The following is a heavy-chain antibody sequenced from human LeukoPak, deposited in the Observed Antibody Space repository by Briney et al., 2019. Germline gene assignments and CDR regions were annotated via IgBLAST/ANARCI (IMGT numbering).Heavy chain of an antibody. CDR2: IYYSGST. Sequence: SETLSLTCTVSGCSISSSSYYWGWIRQPPGKGLEWIGSIYYSGSTYYNPSLKSRVTISVDTSKNQFSLKLSSVTAADTAVYYCARAGIAAAGLDAFDIWGQGTMVTVSS. D-gene: IGHD6-13*01. V-gene: IGHV4-39*07. J-gene: IGHJ3*02. CDR3: ARAGIAAAGLDAFDI. CDR1: GCSISSSSYY.